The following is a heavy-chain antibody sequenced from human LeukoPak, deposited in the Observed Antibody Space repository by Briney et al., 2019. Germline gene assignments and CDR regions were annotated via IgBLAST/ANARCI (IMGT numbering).Heavy chain of an antibody. CDR2: INHSGST. CDR3: ARSAITGTTIGY. J-gene: IGHJ4*02. V-gene: IGHV4-34*01. Sequence: SETLSLTCAVYGGSLSGYYWSWIRQPPGKGLEWIGEINHSGSTNNNPSLKSRVTISVDTSKNQFSLKLSSVTAADTAVYYCARSAITGTTIGYWGQGTPVTVSS. D-gene: IGHD1-7*01. CDR1: GGSLSGYY.